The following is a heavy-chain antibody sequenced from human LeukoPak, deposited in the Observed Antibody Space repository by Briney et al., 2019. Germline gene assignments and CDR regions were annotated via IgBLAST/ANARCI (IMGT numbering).Heavy chain of an antibody. CDR3: ARDLGQYYDTSDNWFDP. D-gene: IGHD3-22*01. CDR1: GFTFSDYY. V-gene: IGHV3-11*04. J-gene: IGHJ5*02. CDR2: IGRSGTTI. Sequence: GGSLRLSCAASGFTFSDYYMSWIRQAPGKGLEWVSYIGRSGTTIHYADSVKGRFTISRDNAKNTLNLQMNSLRAEDTAVYYCARDLGQYYDTSDNWFDPWGQGTLVTVSS.